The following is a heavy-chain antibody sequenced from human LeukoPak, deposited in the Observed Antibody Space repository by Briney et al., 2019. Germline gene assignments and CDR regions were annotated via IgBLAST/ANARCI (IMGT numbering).Heavy chain of an antibody. CDR3: ARATYCAPVDP. J-gene: IGHJ5*02. CDR1: GFAFNTYW. Sequence: PGGSLRLSCAASGFAFNTYWMHWVRQAPGEGLVWVSRINGDGSTTIYADSVKGRFTVSRDNAKNTLYLQMNSLRAEDTAIYYCARATYCAPVDPWGQGTLVTVSS. CDR2: INGDGSTT. V-gene: IGHV3-74*01. D-gene: IGHD2/OR15-2a*01.